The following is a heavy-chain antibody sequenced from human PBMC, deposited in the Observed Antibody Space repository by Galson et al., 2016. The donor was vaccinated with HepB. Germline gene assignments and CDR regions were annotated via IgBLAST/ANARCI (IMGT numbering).Heavy chain of an antibody. CDR1: GYTLTELP. CDR2: FDPEARET. CDR3: ATIYNTSGFYYDAVDI. V-gene: IGHV1-24*01. D-gene: IGHD3-22*01. J-gene: IGHJ3*02. Sequence: SVKVSCKVSGYTLTELPMYWVRQAPGKGLEFMGGFDPEARETIYAQKFQGRLTMSEDTSADTAYMELSSLRSDDTAVYYCATIYNTSGFYYDAVDIWGQGTMVTVSS.